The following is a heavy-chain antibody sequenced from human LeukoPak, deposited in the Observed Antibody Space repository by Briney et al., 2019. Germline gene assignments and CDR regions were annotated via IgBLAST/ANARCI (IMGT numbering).Heavy chain of an antibody. V-gene: IGHV3-30*03. Sequence: GRSLRLSCAASGFTFSSYGMHWVRQAPGKGLEWVAVISYDGSNKYYADSVKGRFTISRDNSKNTLYLQMNSLRAEDTAVYYCATGRLPDYYYGMDVWGQGTTVTVSS. CDR3: ATGRLPDYYYGMDV. J-gene: IGHJ6*02. D-gene: IGHD4-11*01. CDR1: GFTFSSYG. CDR2: ISYDGSNK.